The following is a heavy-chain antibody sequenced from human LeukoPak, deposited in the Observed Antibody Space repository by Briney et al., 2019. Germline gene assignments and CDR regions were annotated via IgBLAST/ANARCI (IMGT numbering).Heavy chain of an antibody. CDR2: IKQSGSER. CDR3: ARGQQMVLWFDP. D-gene: IGHD6-13*01. CDR1: GFAFSSHY. J-gene: IGHJ5*02. V-gene: IGHV3-7*01. Sequence: GGSLRLSCAASGFAFSSHYMTWVRQAPGKGLEWVATIKQSGSERYYVDSVKGRFTISRDDAKSSVYLQMKSLRADDTAVYYCARGQQMVLWFDPWGQGTLVTVSS.